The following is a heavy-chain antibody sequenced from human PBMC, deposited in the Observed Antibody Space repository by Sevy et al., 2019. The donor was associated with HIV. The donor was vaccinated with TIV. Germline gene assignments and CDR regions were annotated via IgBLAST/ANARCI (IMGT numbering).Heavy chain of an antibody. J-gene: IGHJ5*02. CDR3: ARHPSGIPMLVVPLGWFDP. Sequence: SETLSLTCIVSGGSVSSNNYYWGWIRQSPGKGLEWIGSIFYTGKTHYSSSLKSRVTFSVDTSKNQFSLKLNSVTAADTAVYYCARHPSGIPMLVVPLGWFDPWGQGILVTDSS. CDR2: IFYTGKT. CDR1: GGSVSSNNYY. D-gene: IGHD3-22*01. V-gene: IGHV4-39*01.